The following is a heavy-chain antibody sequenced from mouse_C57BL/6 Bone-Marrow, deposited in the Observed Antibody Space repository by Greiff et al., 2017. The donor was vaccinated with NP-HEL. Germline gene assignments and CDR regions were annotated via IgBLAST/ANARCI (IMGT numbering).Heavy chain of an antibody. CDR3: ARQPNWDEYFDV. V-gene: IGHV5-12*01. J-gene: IGHJ1*03. CDR2: ISNGGGST. Sequence: EVQGVESGGGLVQPGGSLKLSCAASGFTFSDYYMYWVRQTPEKRLEWVAYISNGGGSTYYPDTVKGRFTISRDNAKNTLYLQMSRLKSEDTAMYYCARQPNWDEYFDVWGTGTTVTVSS. CDR1: GFTFSDYY. D-gene: IGHD4-1*01.